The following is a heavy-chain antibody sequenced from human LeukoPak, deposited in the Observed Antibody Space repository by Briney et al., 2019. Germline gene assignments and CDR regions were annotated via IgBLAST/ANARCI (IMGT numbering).Heavy chain of an antibody. V-gene: IGHV3-30*18. CDR3: AKDQDIFVGASQS. J-gene: IGHJ3*01. CDR1: GFTFSSYG. Sequence: GRSLRLSCAASGFTFSSYGMHWVRQAPGKGLEWVAVISYDGSNKYYADSVKGRFTISRDNSKNTLDLQMISLRADDTAMYYCAKDQDIFVGASQSWGQGTTVTVSS. D-gene: IGHD2-15*01. CDR2: ISYDGSNK.